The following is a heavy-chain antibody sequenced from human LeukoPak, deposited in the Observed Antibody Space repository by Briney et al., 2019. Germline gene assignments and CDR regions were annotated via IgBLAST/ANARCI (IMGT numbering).Heavy chain of an antibody. CDR2: IIPILGIA. Sequence: ASVKVSCKASGGTFSSYAISWVRQAPGQGLEWMGRIIPILGIANYAQKFQGRVTITADKSTSTAYMELSSLRSEDTAVYYCARAVIVGATTGYFDYWGQGTLVAVSS. CDR3: ARAVIVGATTGYFDY. V-gene: IGHV1-69*04. CDR1: GGTFSSYA. D-gene: IGHD1-26*01. J-gene: IGHJ4*02.